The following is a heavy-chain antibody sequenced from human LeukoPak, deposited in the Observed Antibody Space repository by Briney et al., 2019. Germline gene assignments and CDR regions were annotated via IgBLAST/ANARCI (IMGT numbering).Heavy chain of an antibody. J-gene: IGHJ4*02. CDR2: IYPGDSDT. CDR3: AILDGTAAGSLGY. CDR1: GYRFTNFW. D-gene: IGHD6-13*01. Sequence: GESLKISCKGSGYRFTNFWIGWVRQMPGKGLEWMGIIYPGDSDTRYSPSFQGQVTISADKSISTAYLQWSSLKASDTAMYYCAILDGTAAGSLGYWGQGTLVTVSS. V-gene: IGHV5-51*01.